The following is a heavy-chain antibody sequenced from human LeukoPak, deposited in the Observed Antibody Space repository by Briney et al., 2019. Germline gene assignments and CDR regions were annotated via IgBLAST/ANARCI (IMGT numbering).Heavy chain of an antibody. CDR2: ISWNSGSI. D-gene: IGHD3-16*01. CDR1: GFTFDDYA. Sequence: PGGSLRLSCAASGFTFDDYAMHWVRQAPGKGLEWVSGISWNSGSIGYADSVKGRFTISRDNAKNSLYLQMNSLTSEDTAMYYCAKGGVRGGSYAFRLLDYWGQGTLVTVSS. J-gene: IGHJ4*02. CDR3: AKGGVRGGSYAFRLLDY. V-gene: IGHV3-9*01.